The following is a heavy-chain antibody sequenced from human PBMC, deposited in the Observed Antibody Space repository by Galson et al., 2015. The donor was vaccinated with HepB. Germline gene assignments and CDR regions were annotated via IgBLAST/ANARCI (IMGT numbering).Heavy chain of an antibody. Sequence: SLRLSCAASGFTFTNYGMQWVRQAPGKGLEWVAVISYDGNSQYYGDSVKGRFTISRDNSKNTLYLQMNSLRSEDTAVYYCAKEKQVRVANELDYWGQGTLVTVSS. CDR1: GFTFTNYG. CDR2: ISYDGNSQ. CDR3: AKEKQVRVANELDY. D-gene: IGHD3-10*01. V-gene: IGHV3-30*18. J-gene: IGHJ4*02.